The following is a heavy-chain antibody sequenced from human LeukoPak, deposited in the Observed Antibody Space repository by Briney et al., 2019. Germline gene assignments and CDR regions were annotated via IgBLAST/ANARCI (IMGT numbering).Heavy chain of an antibody. CDR2: IYYSGST. J-gene: IGHJ4*02. CDR1: GGSISGYY. Sequence: SETLSLTCTVSGGSISGYYWSWIRQPPGEGLEWIGYIYYSGSTNYNPSLKSRVTISVDTSKNQFSLKLSSVTAADTAVYYCARGGIAARRGSFFGYWGQGTLVTVSS. D-gene: IGHD6-6*01. CDR3: ARGGIAARRGSFFGY. V-gene: IGHV4-59*01.